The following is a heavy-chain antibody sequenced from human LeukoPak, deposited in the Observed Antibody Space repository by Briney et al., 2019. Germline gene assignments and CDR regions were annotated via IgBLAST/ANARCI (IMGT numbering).Heavy chain of an antibody. D-gene: IGHD3-9*01. Sequence: SETLSLTCAVYGESFSGYYWSWIRQPPGKGLEWIGEINHSGSTNYNPSLKSRVTISVDTSKNQFSLKLSSVTAADTAVYYCARGVQELRYFDWLLWFDPWGQGTLVTVSS. CDR2: INHSGST. CDR1: GESFSGYY. J-gene: IGHJ5*02. CDR3: ARGVQELRYFDWLLWFDP. V-gene: IGHV4-34*01.